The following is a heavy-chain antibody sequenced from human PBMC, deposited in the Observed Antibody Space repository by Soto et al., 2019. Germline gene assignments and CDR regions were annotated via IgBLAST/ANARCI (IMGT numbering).Heavy chain of an antibody. V-gene: IGHV4-61*01. CDR1: GGSVNSGSYY. CDR2: IYYSGST. D-gene: IGHD3-22*01. Sequence: PSETLSLTCTVSGGSVNSGSYYWSWIRQPPGKGLEWIGYIYYSGSTNYNPSLKSRVTISVDTSKNQFSLKLSSVTAADTAVYYCARDNVYYYDSSGYYRKPYNWFDPWGQGTLVTVSS. CDR3: ARDNVYYYDSSGYYRKPYNWFDP. J-gene: IGHJ5*02.